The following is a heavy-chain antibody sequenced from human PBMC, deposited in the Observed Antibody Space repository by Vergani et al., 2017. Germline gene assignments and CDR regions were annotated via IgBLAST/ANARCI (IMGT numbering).Heavy chain of an antibody. J-gene: IGHJ3*02. D-gene: IGHD6-19*01. CDR3: AKDQQWLAFDI. CDR1: GFTFSSYA. Sequence: EVQLLESGGGLVQPGGSLRLSCAASGFTFSSYAMSWVRQAPGKGLEWVSVIYSGGSSTYYADSVKGRFTISRDNSKNTLYLQMNSLRAEDTAVYYCAKDQQWLAFDIWGQGTMVTVSS. CDR2: IYSGGSST. V-gene: IGHV3-23*03.